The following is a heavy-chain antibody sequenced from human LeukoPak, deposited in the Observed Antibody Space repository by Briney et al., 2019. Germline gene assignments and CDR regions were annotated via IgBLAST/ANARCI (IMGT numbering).Heavy chain of an antibody. CDR1: GFTFSDYY. CDR3: SKINNDDDY. V-gene: IGHV3-11*04. CDR2: ISSSGSTI. D-gene: IGHD1/OR15-1a*01. J-gene: IGHJ4*02. Sequence: GGSLRLSCAASGFTFSDYYMSWIRQAPGKGLEWVSYISSSGSTIYYADSVKGRFTISRDNAKNVIYLQMNSLRGEDSAVYFCSKINNDDDYWGQGALVTVSS.